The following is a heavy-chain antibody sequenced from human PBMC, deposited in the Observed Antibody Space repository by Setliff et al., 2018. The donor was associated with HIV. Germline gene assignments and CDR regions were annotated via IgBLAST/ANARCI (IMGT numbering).Heavy chain of an antibody. V-gene: IGHV1-18*04. Sequence: ASVKVSCKASGYIFTNYGISWVRQAPGQGLEWMGGISGYNGNTNYEQKVQGRVIMTTDTSTSTAYMELRSLTSDDTAVYYCASGVRYDNFWSGDYAFEYWGQGTLVTVSS. J-gene: IGHJ4*02. CDR2: ISGYNGNT. D-gene: IGHD3-3*01. CDR3: ASGVRYDNFWSGDYAFEY. CDR1: GYIFTNYG.